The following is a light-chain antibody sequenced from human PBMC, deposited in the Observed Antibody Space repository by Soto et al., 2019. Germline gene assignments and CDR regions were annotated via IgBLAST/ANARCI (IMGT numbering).Light chain of an antibody. CDR3: QQYSISST. CDR2: GVS. CDR1: QRVSSSS. V-gene: IGKV3-20*01. J-gene: IGKJ1*01. Sequence: EIVLTQSPATLSLSPGERATLSRRASQRVSSSSLAWYQHKPGQSPRLLIFGVSSRATDIPDRFSGSGSGTDFTLTINRLEPEDFAVYYCQQYSISSTFGQGTKVDIK.